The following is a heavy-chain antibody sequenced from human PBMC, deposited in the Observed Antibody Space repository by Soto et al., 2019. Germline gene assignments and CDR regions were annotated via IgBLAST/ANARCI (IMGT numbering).Heavy chain of an antibody. V-gene: IGHV4-34*01. Sequence: QVQLQQWGAGLLKPSETLSLTCAVYGGSFSGYYWSWIRQPPGKGLEWIGEINHSGSTNYNPSLKSRVTISVDTAQNQFSLKLSSVTAADTAVYYCARGDVSHDPHFDYWGQGTLVTVSS. CDR1: GGSFSGYY. J-gene: IGHJ4*02. CDR2: INHSGST. D-gene: IGHD1-1*01. CDR3: ARGDVSHDPHFDY.